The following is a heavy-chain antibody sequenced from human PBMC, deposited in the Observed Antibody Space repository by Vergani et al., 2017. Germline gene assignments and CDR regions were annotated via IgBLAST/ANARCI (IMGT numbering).Heavy chain of an antibody. D-gene: IGHD2-21*02. V-gene: IGHV4-31*03. CDR1: DCPISGGGYS. J-gene: IGHJ6*03. CDR2: IYYSGST. CDR3: AGGTGDCGPGPPPYVDL. Sequence: QVQLQESGPGLLKPSQTLSLTCTVSDCPISGGGYSWSWIRQHPGKGLGWIGDIYYSGSTYYNPSLKSRGTISVDTSKNQFSLKRSSVTAADTAVYYCAGGTGDCGPGPPPYVDLWGKGP.